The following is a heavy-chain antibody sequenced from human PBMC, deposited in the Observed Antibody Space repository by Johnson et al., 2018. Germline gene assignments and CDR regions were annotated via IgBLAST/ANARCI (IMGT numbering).Heavy chain of an antibody. V-gene: IGHV3-33*08. D-gene: IGHD4-17*01. CDR1: GFTFSSYG. Sequence: LVQSGGGVVQPGMSLRLSCAASGFTFSSYGMHWVRQAPGKGLEWVAVIWYDGSNKYYADSVKGRFTISRDNSKNTLYLQMNSLRAEDTAVYYCGTWTTVTTGYFQHWGQGTLVTVSS. CDR2: IWYDGSNK. J-gene: IGHJ1*01. CDR3: GTWTTVTTGYFQH.